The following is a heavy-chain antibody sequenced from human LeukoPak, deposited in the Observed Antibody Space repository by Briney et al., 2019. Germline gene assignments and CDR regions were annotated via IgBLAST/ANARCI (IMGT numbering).Heavy chain of an antibody. CDR1: GYTFTGYY. D-gene: IGHD6-19*01. CDR3: ARGLIIAVAGTRSPWLDP. V-gene: IGHV1-2*02. J-gene: IGHJ5*02. Sequence: AASVKVSCKASGYTFTGYYMHWVRQAPGQGLEWMGWINPNSGGTNYAQKFQGRVTMTRDTSISTAYMELSRLRSDDTAVYYCARGLIIAVAGTRSPWLDPWGQGTLVTVSS. CDR2: INPNSGGT.